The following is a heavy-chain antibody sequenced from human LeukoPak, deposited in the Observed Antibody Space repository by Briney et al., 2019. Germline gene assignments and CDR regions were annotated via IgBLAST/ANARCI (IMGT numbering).Heavy chain of an antibody. CDR2: ISGSSSSI. CDR3: AKRTLAGTVGDY. CDR1: GFTFSSHS. Sequence: GGSLRLSCAASGFTFSSHSMNWVRQAPGKGLEWVSYISGSSSSIYYADSVKGRLTISRDNAKNSLFLQMNSLRAEDTAVYYCAKRTLAGTVGDYWGQGTLVTVSS. J-gene: IGHJ4*02. V-gene: IGHV3-48*01. D-gene: IGHD6-19*01.